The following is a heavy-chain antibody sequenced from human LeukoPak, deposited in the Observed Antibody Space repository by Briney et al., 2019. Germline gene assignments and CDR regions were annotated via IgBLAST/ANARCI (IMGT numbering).Heavy chain of an antibody. J-gene: IGHJ3*02. CDR2: ISSSSSTI. CDR1: GFTFSSYS. V-gene: IGHV3-48*01. D-gene: IGHD2-2*01. Sequence: GGSLRLSCAASGFTFSSYSMNWVRQAPGKGLEWVSYISSSSSTIFYADSVKGRFTISRDNAKNSLYLQMNSLRAEDTAVYYCARTDEDYCSSTSCPDAFDIWGQGTMVTVSS. CDR3: ARTDEDYCSSTSCPDAFDI.